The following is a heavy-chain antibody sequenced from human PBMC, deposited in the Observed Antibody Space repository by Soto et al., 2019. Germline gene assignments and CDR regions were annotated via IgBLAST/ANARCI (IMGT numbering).Heavy chain of an antibody. CDR3: TRDLGRFDY. J-gene: IGHJ4*02. CDR1: GFTFSSFW. Sequence: EVQLVESGGGLVQPGGSLRLSCAASGFTFSSFWMSWVRQAPGKGLEWVANIKQVGSEKYYVDSVKGRFTISRDNAKNSLYLQMNSLRAEDTGVYSCTRDLGRFDYWGQGTLVTVSS. CDR2: IKQVGSEK. V-gene: IGHV3-7*05.